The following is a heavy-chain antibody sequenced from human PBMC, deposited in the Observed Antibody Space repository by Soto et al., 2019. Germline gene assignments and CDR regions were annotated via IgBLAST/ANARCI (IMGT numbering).Heavy chain of an antibody. Sequence: QVQLQESGPGLVKPSQTLSLTCTVSGGSISSGGYYWSWIRQHPGKGLEWIGYIYYSGSTYYNPSLKSRVXXSXDXXKNQFSLKLSSVTAADTAVYYCARALETYSIIFDYWGQGTLVTVSS. CDR2: IYYSGST. CDR3: ARALETYSIIFDY. D-gene: IGHD2-15*01. V-gene: IGHV4-31*03. CDR1: GGSISSGGYY. J-gene: IGHJ4*02.